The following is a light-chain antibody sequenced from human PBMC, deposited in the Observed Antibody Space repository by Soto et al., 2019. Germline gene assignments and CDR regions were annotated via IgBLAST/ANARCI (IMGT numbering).Light chain of an antibody. CDR3: QQYYITPPTT. CDR2: WAS. CDR1: QSVLYSSNNKNY. V-gene: IGKV4-1*01. Sequence: DIVMTQSPDSLAVSLGERATINCKSSQSVLYSSNNKNYLAWYQQKPGQPPKLLIYWASTRESGVPDRFSGSGSWTDFTLTISSPQAEDGAVYYCQQYYITPPTTFGGGTKVEIK. J-gene: IGKJ4*01.